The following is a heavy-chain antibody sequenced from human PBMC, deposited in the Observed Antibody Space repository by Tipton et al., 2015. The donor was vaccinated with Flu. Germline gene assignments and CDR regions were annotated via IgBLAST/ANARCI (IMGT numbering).Heavy chain of an antibody. CDR3: ASPRGYYDSSGYRGSYYYYGMDV. Sequence: QVQLVQSGAEVKKPGSSVKVSCKASGGTFSSYAISWVRQAPGQGLEWMGGTIPIFGTANYAQKFQGRVTITADESTSTAYMELSSLRSEDTAVYYCASPRGYYDSSGYRGSYYYYGMDVWGQGTTVTVSS. V-gene: IGHV1-69*01. D-gene: IGHD3-22*01. CDR2: TIPIFGTA. CDR1: GGTFSSYA. J-gene: IGHJ6*02.